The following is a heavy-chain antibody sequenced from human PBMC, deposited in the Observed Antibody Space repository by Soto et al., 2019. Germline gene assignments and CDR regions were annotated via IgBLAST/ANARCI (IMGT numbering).Heavy chain of an antibody. J-gene: IGHJ4*02. Sequence: GGSLRLSCAASGFTFSSYAMSWVRQAPGKGLEWVSGISGSGGSTYYADSVKGRFTISRDNSKNTLYLQMNSLRAEDTAVYSCAKDTTDSGSYWFDYWGQGTLVTVSS. CDR3: AKDTTDSGSYWFDY. V-gene: IGHV3-23*01. CDR2: ISGSGGST. CDR1: GFTFSSYA. D-gene: IGHD1-26*01.